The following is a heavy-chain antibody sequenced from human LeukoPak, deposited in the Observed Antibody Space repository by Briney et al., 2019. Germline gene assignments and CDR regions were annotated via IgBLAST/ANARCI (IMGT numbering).Heavy chain of an antibody. D-gene: IGHD3-10*01. Sequence: SETLSLTCAVYGGSFSGYYWSWIRQPPGKGLEWIGEINHSGSTNHNPSLKSRVTISVDTSKNQFSLKLSSVTAADTAVYYCARRPRITMVRGVKGNWFDPWGQGTLVTVSS. CDR3: ARRPRITMVRGVKGNWFDP. CDR1: GGSFSGYY. CDR2: INHSGST. J-gene: IGHJ5*02. V-gene: IGHV4-34*01.